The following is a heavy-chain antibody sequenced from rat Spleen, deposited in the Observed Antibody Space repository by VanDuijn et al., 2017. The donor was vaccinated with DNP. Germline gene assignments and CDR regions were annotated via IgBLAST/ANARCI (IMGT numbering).Heavy chain of an antibody. CDR3: ARWNIGTSTLDY. J-gene: IGHJ2*01. V-gene: IGHV3-1*01. CDR1: GYSITSHY. D-gene: IGHD1-5*01. Sequence: EVQLQESGPGLVKPSQSLSLTCSVTGYSITSHYWGWIRKFPGNKMEWIGHIGYSGITNYNPSLKSRISITRDTSKNQFFLQLSSVTTEDTATYYCARWNIGTSTLDYWGQGVMVTVSS. CDR2: IGYSGIT.